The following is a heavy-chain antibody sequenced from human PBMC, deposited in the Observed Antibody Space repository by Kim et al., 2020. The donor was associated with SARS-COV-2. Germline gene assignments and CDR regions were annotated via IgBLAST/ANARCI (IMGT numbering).Heavy chain of an antibody. Sequence: IDYADSVRRRFTTSRDNAKTLLYLQMSSLRPEDTAIYHCVKAIVPGGADVWGQGTTVTVSS. CDR3: VKAIVPGGADV. V-gene: IGHV3-9*01. J-gene: IGHJ6*02. CDR2: I. D-gene: IGHD3-10*01.